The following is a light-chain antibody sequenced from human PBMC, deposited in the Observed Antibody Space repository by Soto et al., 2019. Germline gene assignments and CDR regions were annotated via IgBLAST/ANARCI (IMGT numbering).Light chain of an antibody. CDR1: ISNIATNY. CDR2: RDN. J-gene: IGLJ1*01. Sequence: QSVLTQPPSVSGTPGQRVTISCSGGISNIATNYVHWFQQLPGTAPKVLSNRDNQRPSGVPDRFSGSKSGTSASLAICCLRSEDEDEYYCASWDDTVRSYVFGTGTEPTVL. CDR3: ASWDDTVRSYV. V-gene: IGLV1-47*01.